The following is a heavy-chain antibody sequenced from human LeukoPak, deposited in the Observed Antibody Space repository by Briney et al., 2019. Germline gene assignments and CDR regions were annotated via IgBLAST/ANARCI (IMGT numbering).Heavy chain of an antibody. V-gene: IGHV3-30*09. Sequence: GGSLRPSCAASGFTFSSYAMHWVRQAPGKGLEWVAVISYDGSNKYYADSVKGRFAISRDNSKNTLYLQMNSLRAEDTAVYYCARDTPLSTTVTTYDAFDIWGHGTMVTVSS. J-gene: IGHJ3*02. CDR1: GFTFSSYA. D-gene: IGHD4-17*01. CDR2: ISYDGSNK. CDR3: ARDTPLSTTVTTYDAFDI.